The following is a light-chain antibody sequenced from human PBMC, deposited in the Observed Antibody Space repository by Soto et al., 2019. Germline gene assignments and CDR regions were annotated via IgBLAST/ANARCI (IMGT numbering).Light chain of an antibody. J-gene: IGKJ1*01. Sequence: EIVLPQSPGTLSLSPGERATLSCRASQSVSSTYFAWYQQKPGRAPRLLIYGAYFRAAGIPDRFSGSGSGTDFTLTISRLEPEDFAVYYCQQYGSSYPWTFGQGTKVDIK. V-gene: IGKV3-20*01. CDR1: QSVSSTY. CDR3: QQYGSSYPWT. CDR2: GAY.